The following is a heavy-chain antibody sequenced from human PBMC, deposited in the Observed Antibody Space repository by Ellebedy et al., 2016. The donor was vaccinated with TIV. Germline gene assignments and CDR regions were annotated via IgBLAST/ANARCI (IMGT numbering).Heavy chain of an antibody. J-gene: IGHJ2*01. CDR2: ISYSGSA. V-gene: IGHV4-59*08. CDR3: ARLETTVTEYWYFDL. Sequence: MPSETLSLTCTVSGGSISPYYWSWIRQPPGKGLEWIGYISYSGSANYNPSLTSRVTISVDTSKNQFSLKLSSVTAADTAVYYCARLETTVTEYWYFDLWGRGTLVTVSS. CDR1: GGSISPYY. D-gene: IGHD4-17*01.